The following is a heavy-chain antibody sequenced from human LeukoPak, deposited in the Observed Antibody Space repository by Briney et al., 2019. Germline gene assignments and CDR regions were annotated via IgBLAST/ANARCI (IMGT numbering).Heavy chain of an antibody. D-gene: IGHD6-19*01. CDR3: ARQRPVAGLSGFDF. CDR1: GGSISSYY. J-gene: IGHJ3*01. Sequence: SETLSLTCTLSGGSISSYYWSWIRQPPGEGLEWIVYIYYSGSTNYNPSLNSRVTISVDTSKNQFSLKRSSMTAADTAVYYCARQRPVAGLSGFDFWGQGTMVTVS. V-gene: IGHV4-59*08. CDR2: IYYSGST.